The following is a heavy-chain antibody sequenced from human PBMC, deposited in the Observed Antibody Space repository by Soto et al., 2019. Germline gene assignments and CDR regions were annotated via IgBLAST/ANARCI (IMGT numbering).Heavy chain of an antibody. CDR3: ARLAHEQWLVPDC. Sequence: PGGSLRLSCAASGFTFSSYSMNWVRQAPGKGLEWVSSISSSSYIYYADSVKGRFTISRDNAKNSLYLQMNSLRAEDTAVYYCARLAHEQWLVPDCWGQGTLVTVSS. J-gene: IGHJ4*02. CDR1: GFTFSSYS. CDR2: ISSSSYI. V-gene: IGHV3-21*01. D-gene: IGHD6-19*01.